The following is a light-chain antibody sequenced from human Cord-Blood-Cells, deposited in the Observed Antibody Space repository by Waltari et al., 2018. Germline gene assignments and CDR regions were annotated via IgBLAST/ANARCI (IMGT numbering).Light chain of an antibody. V-gene: IGLV4-60*03. Sequence: QPLLTHASSASASLVSSLNLTCTLRSGHSSYIIAWHHQQPGTAPRYLMKLEGSGSYNKGSVVPDRFSASSSGADHYLTISHLESEDEADYCCESWDSNTRVFGTGTKVTVL. CDR1: SGHSSYI. J-gene: IGLJ1*01. CDR2: LEGSGSY. CDR3: ESWDSNTRV.